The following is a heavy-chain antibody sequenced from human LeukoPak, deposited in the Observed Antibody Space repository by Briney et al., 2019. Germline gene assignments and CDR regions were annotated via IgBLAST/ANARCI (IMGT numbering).Heavy chain of an antibody. D-gene: IGHD6-13*01. V-gene: IGHV4-61*02. Sequence: SETLSLTCTVSGGSISSGTYYWPWFRQPAGKGLELIGRIYTSGSTNYNPSLKSRVTISVDTSKNQFSLKLTSVTAADTAVYYCASASSYYSSRWYPFDYWGQGTLVTVSS. CDR2: IYTSGST. CDR1: GGSISSGTYY. CDR3: ASASSYYSSRWYPFDY. J-gene: IGHJ4*02.